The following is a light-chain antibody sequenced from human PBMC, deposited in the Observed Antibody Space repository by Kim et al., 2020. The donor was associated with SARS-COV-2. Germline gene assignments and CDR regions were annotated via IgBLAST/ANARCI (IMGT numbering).Light chain of an antibody. CDR1: QRVSSKD. CDR2: GAS. Sequence: SPGERATLTCRASQRVSSKDLAWYQHKPGQAPRRLSYGASSRATGIPERFSGSGSGTDLNLTISRMEPEDFAGYYCQQYDTSTRYTFGQGTKLEI. V-gene: IGKV3-20*01. J-gene: IGKJ2*01. CDR3: QQYDTSTRYT.